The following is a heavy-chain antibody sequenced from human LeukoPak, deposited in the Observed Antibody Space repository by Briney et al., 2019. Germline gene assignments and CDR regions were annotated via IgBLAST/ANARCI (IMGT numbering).Heavy chain of an antibody. Sequence: GGSLRLSCAASGFTFSSYWMHWVRQAPGKGLVWVSRIDTDGSDTSYADSVKGRFTISRDNAKNTLYLQMNSLRAEDTAVYYCVRDRYPAAGEFDYWGQGNLVTVSS. V-gene: IGHV3-74*01. CDR1: GFTFSSYW. CDR2: IDTDGSDT. J-gene: IGHJ4*02. CDR3: VRDRYPAAGEFDY. D-gene: IGHD2-2*01.